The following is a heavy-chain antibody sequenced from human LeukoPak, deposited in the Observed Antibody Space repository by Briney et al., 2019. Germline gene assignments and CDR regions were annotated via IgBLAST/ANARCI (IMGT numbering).Heavy chain of an antibody. CDR3: ARDGERITIFGVVRDAFDI. CDR1: GYTFTSYG. Sequence: ASVKVSCKASGYTFTSYGISWVRQAPGQGLEWMGWISAYNGNTNYAQKLQGRVTMTTDTSTSTAYMELRSLRSDDTAVYYCARDGERITIFGVVRDAFDIWGQGTMVTVSS. D-gene: IGHD3-3*01. V-gene: IGHV1-18*01. J-gene: IGHJ3*02. CDR2: ISAYNGNT.